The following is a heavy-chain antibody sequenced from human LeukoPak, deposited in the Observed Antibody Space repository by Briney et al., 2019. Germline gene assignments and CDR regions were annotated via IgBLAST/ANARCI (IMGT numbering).Heavy chain of an antibody. CDR1: GGSFSGYY. V-gene: IGHV4-34*01. J-gene: IGHJ4*02. CDR3: ASVLRYFDWSSGFDY. D-gene: IGHD3-9*01. Sequence: KPSETLSLTCAVYGGSFSGYYWSWIRQPPGKGLEWIGEINHSGSTNYNPSLKSRVTISVDTSKNQFSLKLSSVTAADTAVYYCASVLRYFDWSSGFDYWGQGTLVTVSS. CDR2: INHSGST.